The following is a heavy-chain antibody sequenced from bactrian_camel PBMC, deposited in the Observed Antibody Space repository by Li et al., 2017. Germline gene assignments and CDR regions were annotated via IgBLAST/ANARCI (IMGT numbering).Heavy chain of an antibody. V-gene: IGHV3S68*01. D-gene: IGHD4*01. Sequence: VQLVESGGGSVEARGSLRLSCSGNVPMHSQSSICMGWFRQAPGKEREGVALIYWDNGRTHYSDSVNGRFTISRDNAKNTLYLQMDSLKVEDTAVYYCAQGWDYSGYLLGPGTQVTVS. CDR1: VPMHSQSSIC. CDR2: IYWDNGRT. J-gene: IGHJ4*01.